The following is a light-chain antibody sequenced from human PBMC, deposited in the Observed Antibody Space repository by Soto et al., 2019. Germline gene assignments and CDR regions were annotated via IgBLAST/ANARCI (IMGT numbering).Light chain of an antibody. J-gene: IGKJ3*01. Sequence: DIQMTQSPSTLSAYVGDRVTITCRASQNIYTWLAWFQQKPGKAPKLMNYSASTLENGVPSRFSGSGAGTEFTLTISSLQPDDFATYYCQQLSTYETFTFGPGTKVDIK. CDR2: SAS. CDR1: QNIYTW. CDR3: QQLSTYETFT. V-gene: IGKV1-5*03.